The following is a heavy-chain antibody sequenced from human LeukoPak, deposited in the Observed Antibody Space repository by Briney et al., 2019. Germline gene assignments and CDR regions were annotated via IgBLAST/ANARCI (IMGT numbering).Heavy chain of an antibody. CDR2: INHSGST. CDR3: ARGRVVAATKGLYYYYYYMDV. J-gene: IGHJ6*03. D-gene: IGHD2-15*01. V-gene: IGHV4-34*01. CDR1: GGSFSGYY. Sequence: SETLSLTCAVYGGSFSGYYWSWIRQPPGKGLEWIGEINHSGSTNYNPSLKSRVTISVDTSKNQFSLKLSSMTAADTAVYYCARGRVVAATKGLYYYYYYMDVWGKGTTVTVSS.